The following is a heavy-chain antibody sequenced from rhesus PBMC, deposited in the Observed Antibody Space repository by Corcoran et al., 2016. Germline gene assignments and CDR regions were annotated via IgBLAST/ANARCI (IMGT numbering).Heavy chain of an antibody. Sequence: QVQLQESGPGLVKPSETLSLTCAVSGGSISDNYYWNWIRQPPWKGLEWIGNIYGRSGTTFYNPSLKRRVTISKATSKNQFSLKLSSMTAADTAVYYCARGANWNYGYWGQGVLVTVSS. V-gene: IGHV4S9*01. D-gene: IGHD1-26*01. CDR3: ARGANWNYGY. CDR1: GGSISDNYY. J-gene: IGHJ4*01. CDR2: IYGRSGTT.